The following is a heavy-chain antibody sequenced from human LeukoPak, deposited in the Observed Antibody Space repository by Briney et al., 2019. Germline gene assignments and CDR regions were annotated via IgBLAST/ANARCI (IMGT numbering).Heavy chain of an antibody. Sequence: PSETLSRTCAVYGGSFSGYYWSWIRQPPGKGLEWIGEINHSGSTNYNPSLKSRVTISVDTSKNQFSLKLSSVTAADTAVYYCARCRDVDTAMVIGYYFDYWGQGTLVTVSS. V-gene: IGHV4-34*01. CDR1: GGSFSGYY. CDR2: INHSGST. J-gene: IGHJ4*02. D-gene: IGHD5-18*01. CDR3: ARCRDVDTAMVIGYYFDY.